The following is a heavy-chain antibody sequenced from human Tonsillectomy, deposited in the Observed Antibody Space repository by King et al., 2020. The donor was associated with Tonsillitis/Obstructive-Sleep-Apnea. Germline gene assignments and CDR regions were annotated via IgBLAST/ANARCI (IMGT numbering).Heavy chain of an antibody. Sequence: VQLQQWGAGLLKPSETLSLTCAVYGGSFSGYYWSWIRQPPGKGLVWIGEINHSGSTNYNPSLKSRVTISVDTSKNQFSLKLSSVTAADTAVYYCARGDIVVVTAIGGFYFDYWGQGTLVTVSS. CDR3: ARGDIVVVTAIGGFYFDY. V-gene: IGHV4-34*01. J-gene: IGHJ4*02. CDR1: GGSFSGYY. CDR2: INHSGST. D-gene: IGHD2-21*02.